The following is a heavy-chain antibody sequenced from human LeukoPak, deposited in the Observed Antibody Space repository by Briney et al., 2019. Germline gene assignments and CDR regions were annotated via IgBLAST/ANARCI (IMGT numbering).Heavy chain of an antibody. CDR2: MNPNSGNT. CDR1: GYTFTSYD. D-gene: IGHD5-24*01. J-gene: IGHJ4*02. V-gene: IGHV1-8*01. Sequence: ASVKVSCKASGYTFTSYDINWVRQATGQGLEWMGWMNPNSGNTGYAQKFQGRVTMTRDTSTSTVYMELSSLRSEDTAVYYCARGMGGYNSGSYFDYWGQGTLVTVSS. CDR3: ARGMGGYNSGSYFDY.